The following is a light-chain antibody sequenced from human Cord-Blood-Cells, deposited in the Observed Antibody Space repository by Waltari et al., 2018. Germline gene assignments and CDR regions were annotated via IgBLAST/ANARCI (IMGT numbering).Light chain of an antibody. CDR1: SSNIGSNT. Sequence: SVLTQPPSAYGTPGQRVTISCSGSSSNIGSNTVNWYQPLPGTAPKLLIYSNNQRPSGVPDRFSGSKSGTSASLAISGLQSEDEADYYCAAWDDSLNGYVFGTGTKVTVL. CDR2: SNN. J-gene: IGLJ1*01. CDR3: AAWDDSLNGYV. V-gene: IGLV1-44*01.